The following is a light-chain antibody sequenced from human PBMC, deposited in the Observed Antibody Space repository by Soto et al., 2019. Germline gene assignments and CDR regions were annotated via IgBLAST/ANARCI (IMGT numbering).Light chain of an antibody. CDR1: QGISSY. CDR2: AAS. Sequence: AIRMTQSPSSFSASTGDRVTITCRASQGISSYLAWYQQKPGKAPKLLIYAASTLQSGVPSRFSGSGSGTDFTLTISCLQSEDFATYYCLQDYNYPRTFGQGTKLEIK. J-gene: IGKJ2*02. V-gene: IGKV1-8*01. CDR3: LQDYNYPRT.